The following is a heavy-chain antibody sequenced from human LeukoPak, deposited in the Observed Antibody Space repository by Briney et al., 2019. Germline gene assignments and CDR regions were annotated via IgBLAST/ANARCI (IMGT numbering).Heavy chain of an antibody. CDR2: ISFDESEK. D-gene: IGHD6-13*01. CDR3: AKDKNWSWSLDY. Sequence: GRSLRLSCAVSGFTLSNSAMHWVRQAPGKGLEWVATISFDESEKFYADSVKGRFTISRDTSKNTVYLQMNSLRAEDTAVYYCAKDKNWSWSLDYWGQGTLVTVSS. J-gene: IGHJ4*02. V-gene: IGHV3-30*18. CDR1: GFTLSNSA.